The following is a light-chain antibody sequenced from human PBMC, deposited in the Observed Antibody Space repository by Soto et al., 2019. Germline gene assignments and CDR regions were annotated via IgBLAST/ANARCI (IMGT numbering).Light chain of an antibody. CDR1: QSVSSN. V-gene: IGKV3-15*01. CDR3: QQYSNNVT. J-gene: IGKJ5*01. CDR2: GAS. Sequence: EIVMTQSPATLSVSPGERATLSCRASQSVSSNLAWYQHKPGQAPRLLIFGASTRATGIPARFSGSGSGTVFILTISSLQSENFAVYYCQQYSNNVTFGQGTRLEIK.